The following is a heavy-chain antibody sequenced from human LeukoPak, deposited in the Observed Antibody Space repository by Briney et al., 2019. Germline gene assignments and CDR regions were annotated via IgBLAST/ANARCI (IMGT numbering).Heavy chain of an antibody. CDR1: GFTFSSYS. CDR3: ARTGDYLYYFDY. CDR2: ISSSSSYI. Sequence: PGGSLRLSCAASGFTFSSYSMNWVRQAPGKGLEWVSSISSSSSYIYYADSVKGRFTISRDNAKNSMHLQMNSLRAEDTAVYYCARTGDYLYYFDYWGQGTLVTVSS. V-gene: IGHV3-21*01. J-gene: IGHJ4*02. D-gene: IGHD4-17*01.